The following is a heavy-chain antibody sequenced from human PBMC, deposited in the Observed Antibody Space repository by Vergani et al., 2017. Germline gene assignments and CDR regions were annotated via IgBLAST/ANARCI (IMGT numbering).Heavy chain of an antibody. CDR1: GFTFSSYS. CDR3: ARIGRWGEMNGMDV. V-gene: IGHV3-48*04. CDR2: ISSSSSTI. J-gene: IGHJ6*02. D-gene: IGHD5-24*01. Sequence: EVQLVESGGGLVQPGGSLRLSCAASGFTFSSYSMNWVRQAPGKGLEWVSYISSSSSTIYYADSVNGRFTISRDNAKNSLYLQMNSLRAEDTAVYYCARIGRWGEMNGMDVWGQGTTVTVSS.